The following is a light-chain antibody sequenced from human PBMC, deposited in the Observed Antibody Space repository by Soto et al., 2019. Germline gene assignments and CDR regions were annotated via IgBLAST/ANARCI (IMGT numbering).Light chain of an antibody. CDR2: DAS. CDR1: QSVSRY. CDR3: HQRSNWLT. Sequence: EIVLTQSPATLSLSPGERATLSCRASQSVSRYLAWYQQKPGQAPRLLIYDASNRATGIPARFSGSGSGTDFTLTISSLEPEDFAVYYCHQRSNWLTFGGGTTVEIK. J-gene: IGKJ4*01. V-gene: IGKV3-11*01.